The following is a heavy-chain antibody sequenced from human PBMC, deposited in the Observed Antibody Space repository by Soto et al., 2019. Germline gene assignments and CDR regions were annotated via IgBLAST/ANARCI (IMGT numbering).Heavy chain of an antibody. Sequence: QVQLQESGPGLVKPSQTLSLTCTVSGGSISSGGYYWSWIRQHPGKGLECIGYIYYSGSTYYNPSLKRRFTXXVDTSENQFSLKLSSVTAADTAVYYCARYGSGTYYPTTFDYWGQGTLVTVSS. D-gene: IGHD3-10*01. CDR2: IYYSGST. CDR1: GGSISSGGYY. J-gene: IGHJ4*02. CDR3: ARYGSGTYYPTTFDY. V-gene: IGHV4-31*03.